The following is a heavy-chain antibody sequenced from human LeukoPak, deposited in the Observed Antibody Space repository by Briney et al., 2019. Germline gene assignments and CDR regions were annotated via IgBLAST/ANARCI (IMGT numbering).Heavy chain of an antibody. CDR1: GFTFSSYW. CDR3: ARDLVYGDYEEYYFDY. CDR2: ISSSSSYI. J-gene: IGHJ4*02. V-gene: IGHV3-21*01. Sequence: GGSLRLSCAASGFTFSSYWMSWARQAPGKGLEWVSSISSSSSYIYYADSVKGRFTISRDNAKNSLYLQMNSLRAEDTAVYYCARDLVYGDYEEYYFDYWGQGTLVTVSS. D-gene: IGHD4-17*01.